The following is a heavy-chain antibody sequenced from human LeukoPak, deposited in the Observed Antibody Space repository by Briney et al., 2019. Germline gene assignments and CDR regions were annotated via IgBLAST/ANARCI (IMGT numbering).Heavy chain of an antibody. V-gene: IGHV5-51*01. D-gene: IGHD3-3*01. Sequence: GESLKISCRGSGYTFSTYRIGWVRQRPGRGLEWMGTIYPADSDTKYSPSFRGQVTLSADKSISTAYLQWSSLKASDSAIYYCARQTGAWGDSWNGYRSHYWFDPWGQGTLVTVTS. CDR3: ARQTGAWGDSWNGYRSHYWFDP. CDR1: GYTFSTYR. J-gene: IGHJ5*02. CDR2: IYPADSDT.